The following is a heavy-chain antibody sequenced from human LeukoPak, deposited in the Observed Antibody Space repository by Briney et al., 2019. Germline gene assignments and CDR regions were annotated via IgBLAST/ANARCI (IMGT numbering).Heavy chain of an antibody. CDR3: ARDLNYYDSSGYSLGAFDI. J-gene: IGHJ3*02. Sequence: GGSLRLSCAASGFTFGSYAMHWVRQAPGKGLEWVAVISYDGSNKYYADSVKGRFTISRDNSKNTLYLQMNSLRAEDTAVYYCARDLNYYDSSGYSLGAFDIWGQGTMVTVSS. D-gene: IGHD3-22*01. V-gene: IGHV3-30-3*01. CDR1: GFTFGSYA. CDR2: ISYDGSNK.